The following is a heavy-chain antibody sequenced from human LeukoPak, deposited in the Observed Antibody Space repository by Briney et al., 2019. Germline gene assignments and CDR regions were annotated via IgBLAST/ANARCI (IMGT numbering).Heavy chain of an antibody. D-gene: IGHD3-22*01. CDR3: ARGRYYYDSSGQPFSLDY. CDR2: IYYSGST. CDR1: GGSISSYY. V-gene: IGHV4-59*01. J-gene: IGHJ4*02. Sequence: SETLSLTCTVSGGSISSYYWSWIRQPPGKGLEWIGYIYYSGSTNYNPSLKSRVTISVDTSKNQFSLKLSSVTAADTAVYYCARGRYYYDSSGQPFSLDYWGQGTLVTVSS.